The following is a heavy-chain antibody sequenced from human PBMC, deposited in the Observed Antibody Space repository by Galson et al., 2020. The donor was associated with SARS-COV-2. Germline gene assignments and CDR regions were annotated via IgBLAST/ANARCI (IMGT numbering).Heavy chain of an antibody. J-gene: IGHJ5*02. CDR2: IYHSGST. CDR3: ARTYYYDSSGWGWFDP. CDR1: GGSISSGGYS. Sequence: SQTLSLTCAVSGGSISSGGYSWSWIRQPPGKGLEWIGYIYHSGSTYYNPSLKSRVTISVDRSKNQFSLKLSSVTAADTAVYYCARTYYYDSSGWGWFDPWGQGTLVTVSS. V-gene: IGHV4-30-2*01. D-gene: IGHD3-22*01.